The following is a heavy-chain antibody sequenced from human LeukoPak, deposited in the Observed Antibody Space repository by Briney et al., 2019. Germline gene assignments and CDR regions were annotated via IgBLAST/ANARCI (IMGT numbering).Heavy chain of an antibody. CDR1: GFTVNSNY. J-gene: IGHJ4*02. V-gene: IGHV3-66*01. Sequence: PGGSLRLSSAASGFTVNSNYMSWVRQAPGKGLEWVSIIFGGGKTYYADSVKGRFTISGDNSNDALFLQMNSLRAEDTGVYYCASRGLYSDTNGYHPYWGQGTLVTVSS. D-gene: IGHD2-8*01. CDR2: IFGGGKT. CDR3: ASRGLYSDTNGYHPY.